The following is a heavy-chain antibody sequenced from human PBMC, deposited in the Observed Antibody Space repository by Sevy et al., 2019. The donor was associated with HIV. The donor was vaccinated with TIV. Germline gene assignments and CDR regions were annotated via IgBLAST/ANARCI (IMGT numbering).Heavy chain of an antibody. J-gene: IGHJ4*02. V-gene: IGHV3-23*01. CDR1: GFPFSSFA. Sequence: GGSLRLSCAASGFPFSSFAMSWVRHIPGKGLEWVSTINGDGGSAYYADSVKGRFTLSRDNSNNTVFLQMNRLRDEDTAVYYCARPTPWIAPSSAAFFDYWGQGTLVSVSS. CDR3: ARPTPWIAPSSAAFFDY. CDR2: INGDGGSA. D-gene: IGHD1-26*01.